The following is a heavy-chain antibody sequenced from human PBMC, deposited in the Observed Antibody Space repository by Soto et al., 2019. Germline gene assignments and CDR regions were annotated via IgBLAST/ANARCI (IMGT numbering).Heavy chain of an antibody. J-gene: IGHJ4*02. CDR3: VYSYPFDY. CDR2: IGVTGDT. Sequence: GGSLRLSCAASGFTFSRYAMTWVRLPPGKGLEWVSSIGVTGDTYYADAVKGRFAISRDNSKDTLSLQMSSLRADDTAIYYCVYSYPFDYWGQGTLVTVS. V-gene: IGHV3-23*01. CDR1: GFTFSRYA. D-gene: IGHD2-15*01.